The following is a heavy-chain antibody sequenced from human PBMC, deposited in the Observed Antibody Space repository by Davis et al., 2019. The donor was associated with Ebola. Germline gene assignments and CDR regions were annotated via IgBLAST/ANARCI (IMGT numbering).Heavy chain of an antibody. CDR1: GFTFSSYG. CDR3: AKGGYYGSGSYYHRYYFDY. D-gene: IGHD3-10*01. J-gene: IGHJ4*02. V-gene: IGHV3-30*18. Sequence: GESLKISCAASGFTFSSYGMHWVRQAPGKGLEWVAVISYDGSYKYYADSVKGRFTISRDNSKNTLYLQMNSLRAEDTAVYYCAKGGYYGSGSYYHRYYFDYWGQGTLVTVSS. CDR2: ISYDGSYK.